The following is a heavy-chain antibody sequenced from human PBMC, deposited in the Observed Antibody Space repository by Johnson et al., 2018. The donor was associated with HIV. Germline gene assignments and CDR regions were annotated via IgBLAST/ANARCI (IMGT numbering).Heavy chain of an antibody. CDR1: GFTFDDYA. Sequence: VQLVESGGVVVQPGGSLRLSCAASGFTFDDYAMHWVRQAPGKGLEWVSLISWDGGSTYSADSVKGRFTISRDNSKNSLYLQMNSLRAEDTALYYCAKTALFQSIWDAFDIWGQGTMVTVSS. CDR2: ISWDGGST. CDR3: AKTALFQSIWDAFDI. V-gene: IGHV3-43D*03. D-gene: IGHD3-10*01. J-gene: IGHJ3*02.